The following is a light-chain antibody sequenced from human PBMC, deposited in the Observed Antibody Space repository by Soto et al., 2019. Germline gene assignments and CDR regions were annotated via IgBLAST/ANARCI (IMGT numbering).Light chain of an antibody. J-gene: IGKJ4*01. CDR2: TAS. CDR1: QNVGLN. V-gene: IGKV3-11*01. CDR3: PERGRWPRAN. Sequence: EMVLTQSPATLSLSPGESATLSCRASQNVGLNFAWYQQKSGQPPRRLIHTASSSTTGIPARFSGSGSRTDFTLTISSLEPEDIAVYYCPERGRWPRANFCGGTKVEMK.